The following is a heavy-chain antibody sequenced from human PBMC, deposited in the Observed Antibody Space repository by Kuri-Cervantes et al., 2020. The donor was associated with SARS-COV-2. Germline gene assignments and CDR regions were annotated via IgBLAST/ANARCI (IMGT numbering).Heavy chain of an antibody. J-gene: IGHJ4*02. CDR2: INPSGGST. Sequence: ASVKVSCKASGYTFTSYYMHWVRQAPGQGLEWMGIINPSGGSTSYAQKFQGRVTMTRDTSTSTVYMELSSLRSEDTAVYYCARDPSYDFWSGSGFDYWGQGTLVTVSS. D-gene: IGHD3-3*01. V-gene: IGHV1-46*01. CDR3: ARDPSYDFWSGSGFDY. CDR1: GYTFTSYY.